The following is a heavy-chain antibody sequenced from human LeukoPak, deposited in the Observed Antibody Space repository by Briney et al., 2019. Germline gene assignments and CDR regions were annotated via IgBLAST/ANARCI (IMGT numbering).Heavy chain of an antibody. CDR2: IYTTGTT. CDR1: GGSINSGSYY. Sequence: SETLSLTCTVSGGSINSGSYYWTWIRQPAEKELQWIGRIYTTGTTAYNPSLESQVTISVDTSKKQFSLKMSSVTAADTAVYYCARERDNFDRYLDPWGQGTLVTVSP. D-gene: IGHD3-9*01. J-gene: IGHJ5*02. V-gene: IGHV4-61*02. CDR3: ARERDNFDRYLDP.